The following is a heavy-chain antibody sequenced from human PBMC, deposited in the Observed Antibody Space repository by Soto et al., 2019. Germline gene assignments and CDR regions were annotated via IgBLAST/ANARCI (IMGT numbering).Heavy chain of an antibody. Sequence: SETLSLTCAVYGGSFSGYYWSWIRQPPGKGLEWIGEINHSGSTNYNPSLKSRVTISVDTSKNQFSLKLSSVTAADTAVYYCARTSPYDSSGYPGYYFDYWGQGTQVTVSS. D-gene: IGHD3-22*01. CDR2: INHSGST. CDR3: ARTSPYDSSGYPGYYFDY. J-gene: IGHJ4*02. V-gene: IGHV4-34*01. CDR1: GGSFSGYY.